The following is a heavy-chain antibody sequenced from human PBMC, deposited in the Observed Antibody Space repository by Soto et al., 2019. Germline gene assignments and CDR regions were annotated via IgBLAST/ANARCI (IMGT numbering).Heavy chain of an antibody. Sequence: AASGQVSYEATCYSFTSYGISCVRQAPGQGLEWMGWISAYNGNTNYAQKLQGRVTMTTDTSTSTAYMELRSLRSDDTAVYYCASYSRYVDRVATTPPYYYGMDVWGQGTTVTVSS. CDR2: ISAYNGNT. CDR1: CYSFTSYG. CDR3: ASYSRYVDRVATTPPYYYGMDV. V-gene: IGHV1-18*01. J-gene: IGHJ6*02. D-gene: IGHD5-12*01.